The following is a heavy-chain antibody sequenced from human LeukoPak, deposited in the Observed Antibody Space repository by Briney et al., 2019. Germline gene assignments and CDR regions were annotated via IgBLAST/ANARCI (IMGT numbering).Heavy chain of an antibody. CDR2: INHSGST. V-gene: IGHV4-34*01. J-gene: IGHJ4*02. D-gene: IGHD3-10*01. CDR3: ARGRRPPSTYYYGSGTVLSAVRFDY. CDR1: GGSFSGYY. Sequence: SETLSLTCAVYGGSFSGYYWSWIRQPPGKGLEWIGEINHSGSTNYNPSLKSRVTISVDTSKNQFSLKLSSVTAADTAVYYCARGRRPPSTYYYGSGTVLSAVRFDYWGQGTLVTVSS.